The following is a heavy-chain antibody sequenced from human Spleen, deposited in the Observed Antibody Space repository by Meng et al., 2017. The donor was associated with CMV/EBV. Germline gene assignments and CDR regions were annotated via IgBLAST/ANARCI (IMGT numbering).Heavy chain of an antibody. Sequence: GCSFSSSPMHWVRQGPGKGPQCVAAISSACTNKHYADSVKGRFTISSDNSKRTLYLQLSNLSTEDTAIYYCATYSRAPTAMRAYFNYWGLGTLVTVSS. V-gene: IGHV3-30*14. J-gene: IGHJ4*02. CDR1: GCSFSSSP. CDR3: ATYSRAPTAMRAYFNY. D-gene: IGHD2-2*01. CDR2: ISSACTNK.